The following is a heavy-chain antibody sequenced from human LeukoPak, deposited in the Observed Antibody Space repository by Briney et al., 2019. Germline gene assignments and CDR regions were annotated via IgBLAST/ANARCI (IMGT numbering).Heavy chain of an antibody. CDR3: ARCPAGIQLWLEFDY. CDR1: GGTFSSYA. J-gene: IGHJ4*02. Sequence: SVTVSCKASGGTFSSYAISWVRQAPGQGLEWMGGIIPIFGTANYAQKFQGRVTITADKSTSTAYMELSSLRSEDTAVYYCARCPAGIQLWLEFDYWGQGTLVTVSS. V-gene: IGHV1-69*06. D-gene: IGHD5-18*01. CDR2: IIPIFGTA.